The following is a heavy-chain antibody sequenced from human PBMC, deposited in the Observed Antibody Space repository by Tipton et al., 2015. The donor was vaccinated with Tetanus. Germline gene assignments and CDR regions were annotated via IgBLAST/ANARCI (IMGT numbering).Heavy chain of an antibody. CDR2: IYYSRST. CDR1: GGSISSSSYY. V-gene: IGHV4-39*01. J-gene: IGHJ2*01. CDR3: ASPYGDYVWYFDL. D-gene: IGHD4-17*01. Sequence: TLSLTCTVSGGSISSSSYYWGWIRQPPGKGLEWIGSIYYSRSTYYNPSLKSRVTISVDTSKNQFSLKLSSVTAADTAVYYCASPYGDYVWYFDLWGRGTLVTVSS.